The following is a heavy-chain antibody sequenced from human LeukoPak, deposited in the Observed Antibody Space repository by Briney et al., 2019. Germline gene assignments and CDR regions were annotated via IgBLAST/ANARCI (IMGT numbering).Heavy chain of an antibody. CDR2: MNPNSGNT. CDR3: ARGGYYDSSGYYYLELMGY. Sequence: ASVKVSCKASGYTFTGNYMHWVRQAPGQGLEWMGWMNPNSGNTGYAQKFQGRVTMTRNTSISTAYMELSSLRSEDTAVYYCARGGYYDSSGYYYLELMGYWGQGTLVTVSS. CDR1: GYTFTGNY. J-gene: IGHJ4*02. D-gene: IGHD3-22*01. V-gene: IGHV1-8*02.